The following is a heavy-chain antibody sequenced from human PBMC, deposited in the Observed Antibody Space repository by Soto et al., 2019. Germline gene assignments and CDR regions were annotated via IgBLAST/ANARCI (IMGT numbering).Heavy chain of an antibody. J-gene: IGHJ6*02. V-gene: IGHV5-10-1*01. CDR1: GYSFTSYW. CDR2: IDPSDSYT. Sequence: LGESLNISCKGSGYSFTSYWISWVREMRGKGEEWMGRIDPSDSYTNEHPPFQSHVTISADKSISTAYLQWSSLKASDTVMYYCARLGRYYYYGMDVWGQGTMVTVSS. CDR3: ARLGRYYYYGMDV.